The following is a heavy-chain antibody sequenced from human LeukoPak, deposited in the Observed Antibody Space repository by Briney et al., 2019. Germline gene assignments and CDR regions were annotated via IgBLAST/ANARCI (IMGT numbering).Heavy chain of an antibody. V-gene: IGHV1-2*02. J-gene: IGHJ4*02. CDR1: GYTFTGYY. CDR3: ARSRFVGATPGGIDY. D-gene: IGHD1-26*01. CDR2: INPNSGGT. Sequence: GASVKVSCKASGYTFTGYYMHWVRQAPGQGLEWMGWINPNSGGTNYAQKFQGRVTMTRDTSISTAYMELSRLRSDDTAVYYCARSRFVGATPGGIDYWGQGTLVTVSS.